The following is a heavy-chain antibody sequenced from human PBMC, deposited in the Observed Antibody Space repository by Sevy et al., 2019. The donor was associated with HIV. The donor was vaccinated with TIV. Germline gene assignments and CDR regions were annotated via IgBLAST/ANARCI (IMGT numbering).Heavy chain of an antibody. J-gene: IGHJ6*02. CDR2: IYHSGST. Sequence: SEILSLTCAVSGGSISSSNWWSWVRQPPGKGLEWIGEIYHSGSTKYNPSLKIRVTISVDKSKNQFSLNLSSVTAADTAVYYCAREHPEFKPNPIHYYYYGMDVWGQGTTVTVSS. CDR3: AREHPEFKPNPIHYYYYGMDV. V-gene: IGHV4-4*02. D-gene: IGHD3-10*01. CDR1: GGSISSSNW.